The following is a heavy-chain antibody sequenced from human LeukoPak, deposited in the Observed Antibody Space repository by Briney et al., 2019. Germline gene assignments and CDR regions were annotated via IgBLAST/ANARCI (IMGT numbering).Heavy chain of an antibody. V-gene: IGHV3-66*02. J-gene: IGHJ4*02. CDR3: ARDRCSSTSCSFDY. CDR2: IYSGGST. D-gene: IGHD2-2*01. Sequence: PGGSLRLSCAASGFTVSSNYMSWVRQAPGQGLEWVSVIYSGGSTYYADSVTSRFTISRDNSKNTLYLQMNSLRAEDTAVYYCARDRCSSTSCSFDYWGQGTLVTVSS. CDR1: GFTVSSNY.